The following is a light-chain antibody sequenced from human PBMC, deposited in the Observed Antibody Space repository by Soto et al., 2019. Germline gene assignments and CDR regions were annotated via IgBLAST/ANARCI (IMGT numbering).Light chain of an antibody. Sequence: ETVMTQSPATLSVSPGERATLSCRASQSVSSNLAWYQQKTGQDPRLLIYGASTRATGIPARFSGSGSGTEFTLTISSLQSEDLAVYYCQQYNNWPSWTFGQGTKVEIK. J-gene: IGKJ1*01. CDR1: QSVSSN. CDR3: QQYNNWPSWT. CDR2: GAS. V-gene: IGKV3-15*01.